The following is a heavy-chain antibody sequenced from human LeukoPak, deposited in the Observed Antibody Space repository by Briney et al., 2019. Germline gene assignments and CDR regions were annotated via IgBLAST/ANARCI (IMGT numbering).Heavy chain of an antibody. J-gene: IGHJ6*03. D-gene: IGHD3-9*01. V-gene: IGHV1-18*01. CDR2: ISAYNGNT. CDR1: GYTFTSYG. CDR3: AREVSPSIDILTGYYKEYGYYYYMDV. Sequence: GASVKVSCKASGYTFTSYGISWVRQAPGQGLEWMGWISAYNGNTNYAQKLQGRVTMTTDTSTSTAYMELRSLRSDDTAVYYCAREVSPSIDILTGYYKEYGYYYYMDVWGKGTTVTVSS.